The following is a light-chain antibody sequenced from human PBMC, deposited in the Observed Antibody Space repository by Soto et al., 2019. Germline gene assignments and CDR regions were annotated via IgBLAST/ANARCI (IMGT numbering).Light chain of an antibody. CDR3: SSYTSSSTVV. CDR2: DVS. V-gene: IGLV2-14*01. J-gene: IGLJ2*01. CDR1: SSDVGGYNY. Sequence: QSVLTQPASVSGSPGQSITISCTGTSSDVGGYNYVSWYQQHPGKAPKLMIYDVSNRPSGVSNRFSGSKSGNTASLTISGRQAEDEADYYCSSYTSSSTVVFGGVTKLTVL.